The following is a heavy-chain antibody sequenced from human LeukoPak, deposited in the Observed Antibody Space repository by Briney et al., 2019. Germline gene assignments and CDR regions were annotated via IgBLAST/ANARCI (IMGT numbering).Heavy chain of an antibody. D-gene: IGHD6-13*01. CDR1: GFTFSSYA. CDR3: AKEAVAAAGPFDY. CDR2: ISGSDGSI. Sequence: PGGSLRLSYAASGFTFSSYAMSWVRQAPGKGLEWVSSISGSDGSIYYADSVKGRFTISRDNSKSTLYLQMNSLRAEDTAIYYCAKEAVAAAGPFDYWGQGTLVTVSA. J-gene: IGHJ4*02. V-gene: IGHV3-23*01.